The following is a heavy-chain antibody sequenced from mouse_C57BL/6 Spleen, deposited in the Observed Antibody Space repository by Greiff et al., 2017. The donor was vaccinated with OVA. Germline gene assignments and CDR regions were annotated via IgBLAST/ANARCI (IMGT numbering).Heavy chain of an antibody. CDR3: ARYSYGSSYVFAY. CDR2: IHPNSGST. V-gene: IGHV1-64*01. CDR1: GYTFTSYW. Sequence: QVQLKQPGAELVKPGASVKLSCKASGYTFTSYWMHWVKQRPGQGLEWIGMIHPNSGSTNYNEKFKSKATLTVDKSSSTAYMQLSSLTSEDSAVYYCARYSYGSSYVFAYWGQGTLVTVSA. D-gene: IGHD1-1*01. J-gene: IGHJ3*01.